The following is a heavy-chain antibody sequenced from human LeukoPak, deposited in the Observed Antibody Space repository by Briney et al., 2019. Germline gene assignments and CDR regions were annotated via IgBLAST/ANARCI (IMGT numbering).Heavy chain of an antibody. D-gene: IGHD6-6*01. V-gene: IGHV3-21*01. CDR3: ARDLSIAARPDYFDY. CDR2: ISSSSSYI. Sequence: GGSLRLSCAASGFTFSSYWMSWVRQAPGKGLEWVSSISSSSSYIYYADSVKGRFTISRDNAKNSLYLQMNSLRAEDTAVYYCARDLSIAARPDYFDYWGQGTLVTVSS. CDR1: GFTFSSYW. J-gene: IGHJ4*02.